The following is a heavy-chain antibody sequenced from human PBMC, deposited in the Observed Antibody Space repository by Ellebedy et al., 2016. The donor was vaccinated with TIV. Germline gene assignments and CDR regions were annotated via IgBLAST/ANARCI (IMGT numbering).Heavy chain of an antibody. D-gene: IGHD2-8*01. CDR3: AKDRGSRDSVYPNGMDV. V-gene: IGHV3-30*18. Sequence: PGGSLRLSCKASGFPFRSFGMHWVRLSVGKGLEWVADSSYDGAYSHYADSVKGRFPCSRYNSKNALYLQMNSLSAEDTAVYFCAKDRGSRDSVYPNGMDVWGQGITVTVSS. CDR1: GFPFRSFG. CDR2: SSYDGAYS. J-gene: IGHJ6*02.